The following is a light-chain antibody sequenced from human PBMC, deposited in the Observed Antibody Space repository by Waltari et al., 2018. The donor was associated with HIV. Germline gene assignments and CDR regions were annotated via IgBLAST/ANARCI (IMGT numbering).Light chain of an antibody. CDR3: SSYTTSNTVV. CDR2: DVT. V-gene: IGLV2-14*03. CDR1: SSDLSTYVF. J-gene: IGLJ2*01. Sequence: QSALTPPASVSGSPGQSTTISCSGTSSDLSTYVFFSWYQKHPAKAPKLLIYDVTARPSGVSRRFSGSKSGSTASLTISSIQADDEADYYCSSYTTSNTVVFGPGTKLSVL.